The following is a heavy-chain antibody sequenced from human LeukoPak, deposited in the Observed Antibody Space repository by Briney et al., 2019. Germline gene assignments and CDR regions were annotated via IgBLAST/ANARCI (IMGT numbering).Heavy chain of an antibody. CDR2: MYFGGRT. D-gene: IGHD1-26*01. V-gene: IGHV4-59*01. CDR1: GGSISSYY. Sequence: SETLSLTCTVSGGSISSYYWTWIRQPPGKGLKWIGYMYFGGRTNYNPPLKSRATISIDTSKKQFSLKLQSVTAADTAVYYCARCGIVGATYFDYWGQGTLVTVSS. CDR3: ARCGIVGATYFDY. J-gene: IGHJ4*02.